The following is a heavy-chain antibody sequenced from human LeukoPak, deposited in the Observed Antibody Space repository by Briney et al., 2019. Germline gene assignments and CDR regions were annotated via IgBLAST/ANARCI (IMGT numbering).Heavy chain of an antibody. Sequence: GSSVKVSCKASGGTFSSYAISWVRQAPGQGLEWMGGIIPIFGTANYAQKFQGRVTITADESTSTAYMELSSLRSEDMAVYYCARAISNYDSSAYYRSDAFDIWGQGTMVTVSS. CDR2: IIPIFGTA. V-gene: IGHV1-69*01. D-gene: IGHD3-22*01. CDR3: ARAISNYDSSAYYRSDAFDI. J-gene: IGHJ3*02. CDR1: GGTFSSYA.